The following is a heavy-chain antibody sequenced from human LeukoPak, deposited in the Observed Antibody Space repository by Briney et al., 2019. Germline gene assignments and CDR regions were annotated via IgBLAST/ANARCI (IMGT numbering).Heavy chain of an antibody. V-gene: IGHV3-7*01. Sequence: PGGSLRLSCAASGFIFSTYWMSWVRQAPGKGLEWVANTKEDGSESHYVDSVKGRFTISRDNARNSLYLQMNGLRAEDTAVYFCAKAGLLWFGESWMDVWGQGTTVTVSS. D-gene: IGHD3-10*01. J-gene: IGHJ6*02. CDR1: GFIFSTYW. CDR3: AKAGLLWFGESWMDV. CDR2: TKEDGSES.